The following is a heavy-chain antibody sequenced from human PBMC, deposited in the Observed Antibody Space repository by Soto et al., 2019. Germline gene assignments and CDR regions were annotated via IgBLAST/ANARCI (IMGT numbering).Heavy chain of an antibody. D-gene: IGHD2-2*02. Sequence: EASVKVSCKASGYTFTSYAMHWVRQAPGQRLEWMGWINAGNGNTKYSQKFQGRVTITRDTSASTAYMELSSLRSEDTAGDDCAREYPTHFDYWGQGTLVTVSS. CDR1: GYTFTSYA. V-gene: IGHV1-3*01. CDR3: AREYPTHFDY. J-gene: IGHJ4*02. CDR2: INAGNGNT.